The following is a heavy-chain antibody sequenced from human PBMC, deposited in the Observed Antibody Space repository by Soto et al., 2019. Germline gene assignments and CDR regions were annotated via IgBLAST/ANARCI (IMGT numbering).Heavy chain of an antibody. CDR1: GFTFSSYG. V-gene: IGHV3-33*01. J-gene: IGHJ3*02. D-gene: IGHD6-13*01. CDR2: IWYDGSNK. CDR3: ASLAGVNSSPHPLYAFDI. Sequence: QVQLVESGGGVVQPGRSLRLSCAASGFTFSSYGMHWVRQAPGKGLEWVAVIWYDGSNKYYADSVKGRFTISRDNSKNTLYLQMNSLRAEDTAVYYCASLAGVNSSPHPLYAFDIWGQGTMVTVSS.